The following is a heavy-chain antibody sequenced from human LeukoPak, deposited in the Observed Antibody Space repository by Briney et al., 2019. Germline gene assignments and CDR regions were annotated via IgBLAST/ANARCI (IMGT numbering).Heavy chain of an antibody. CDR2: IIPIFGTA. Sequence: SVKVSCKASGGTFSSYAISWVRQAPGQGLEWMGGIIPIFGTANYAQKFQGRVTITTDESTSTAYMELSSLRSEDTAVYYCARDLIMDGDGAYYYYMDVWGKGTTVTVSS. CDR1: GGTFSSYA. J-gene: IGHJ6*03. V-gene: IGHV1-69*05. D-gene: IGHD4-17*01. CDR3: ARDLIMDGDGAYYYYMDV.